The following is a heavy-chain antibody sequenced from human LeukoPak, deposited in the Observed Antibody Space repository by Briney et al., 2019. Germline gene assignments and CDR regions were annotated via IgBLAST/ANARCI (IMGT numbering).Heavy chain of an antibody. V-gene: IGHV4-34*01. CDR3: ARVKAVVTPWVFDY. CDR1: GGSFSGYY. J-gene: IGHJ4*02. Sequence: SETLSLTCAVYGGSFSGYYWSWIRQPPGKGLEWIGEINHSGSTYYNPSLKSRVTISVDTSKNQFSLKLSSVIAADTAVYFCARVKAVVTPWVFDYWGQGNLVTVSS. D-gene: IGHD4-23*01. CDR2: INHSGST.